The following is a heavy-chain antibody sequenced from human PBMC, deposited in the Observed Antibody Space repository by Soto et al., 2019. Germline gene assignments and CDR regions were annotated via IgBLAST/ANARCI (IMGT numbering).Heavy chain of an antibody. CDR3: ARAPPVDTAMEDYYYYGMDV. CDR1: GGTFSSYA. CDR2: IIPIFGTA. D-gene: IGHD5-18*01. Sequence: ASVKVSCKASGGTFSSYAISWVRQAPGQGLEWMGGIIPIFGTANYAQKFQGRVTITADESTSTAYMELSSLRSEDTAVYYCARAPPVDTAMEDYYYYGMDVWGQGTTVTVSS. J-gene: IGHJ6*02. V-gene: IGHV1-69*13.